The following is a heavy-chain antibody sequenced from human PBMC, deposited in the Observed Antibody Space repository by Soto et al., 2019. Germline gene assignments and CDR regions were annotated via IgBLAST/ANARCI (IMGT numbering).Heavy chain of an antibody. CDR1: GYTFTSYG. V-gene: IGHV1-18*01. CDR2: ISAYNGNT. CDR3: ARDLPYCSGGSCPGSYDAVDI. Sequence: ASVKISCKASGYTFTSYGISWVRQAPGQGLEWMGWISAYNGNTNYAQKLQGRVTMTTDTSTSTAYMELRSLRSDDTAVYYCARDLPYCSGGSCPGSYDAVDIWGQGTMVTVSS. J-gene: IGHJ3*02. D-gene: IGHD2-15*01.